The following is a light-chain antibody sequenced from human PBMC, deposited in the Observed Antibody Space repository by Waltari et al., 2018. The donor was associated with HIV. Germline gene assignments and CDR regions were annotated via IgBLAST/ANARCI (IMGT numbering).Light chain of an antibody. Sequence: QSALTQPPSASGSPGQSVTISCTGTSSDVGGSTSVCWYQPHPGKAPTLMIYEVNKRPSGVPDRFSGSKSANTASLTVSGLQADDEADYYCNSYAGSNNWVFGGGTKLTVL. J-gene: IGLJ3*02. V-gene: IGLV2-8*01. CDR2: EVN. CDR1: SSDVGGSTS. CDR3: NSYAGSNNWV.